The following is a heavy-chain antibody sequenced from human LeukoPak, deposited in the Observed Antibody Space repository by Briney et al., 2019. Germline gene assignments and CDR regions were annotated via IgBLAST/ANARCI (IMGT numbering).Heavy chain of an antibody. CDR3: ARYYYDSSAYHAQFDY. Sequence: ASVKVSCKASGYTFTGYYMHWVRQAPGQGLEWMGWINPNSGGTNYAQKFQGRVTMTRDTSISTAYMELSRLRSDDTAVYYCARYYYDSSAYHAQFDYWGQGTLVTVSS. D-gene: IGHD3-22*01. CDR2: INPNSGGT. J-gene: IGHJ4*02. CDR1: GYTFTGYY. V-gene: IGHV1-2*02.